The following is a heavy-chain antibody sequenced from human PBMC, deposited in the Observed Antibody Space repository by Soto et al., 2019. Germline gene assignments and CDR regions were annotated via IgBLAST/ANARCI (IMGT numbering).Heavy chain of an antibody. V-gene: IGHV4-59*08. D-gene: IGHD4-17*01. CDR3: ARHLNYNDYAASDY. CDR2: VYDSGST. J-gene: IGHJ4*02. Sequence: PSETLSLTCSVSGGSISSDYWSWIRRPPGKGLEWIGYVYDSGSTKYNPSLKSRVTISVDTSKNQFSLKLSSVTAADTAIYYCARHLNYNDYAASDYWGRGTLVTVS. CDR1: GGSISSDY.